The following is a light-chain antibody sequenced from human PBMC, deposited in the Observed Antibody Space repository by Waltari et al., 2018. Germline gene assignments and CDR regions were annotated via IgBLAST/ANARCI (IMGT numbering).Light chain of an antibody. J-gene: IGKJ4*01. CDR1: QIIKNY. V-gene: IGKV1-39*01. CDR2: GAS. Sequence: DIQMTQSPSSLSAFMGESVTITCRTTQIIKNYLNWYHQKPGQPPKLLIYGASSLQSGVPSRFSGSGSGTDFALTINSLQPEDYATYYCQQSYSIPFTFGGGTEVEIK. CDR3: QQSYSIPFT.